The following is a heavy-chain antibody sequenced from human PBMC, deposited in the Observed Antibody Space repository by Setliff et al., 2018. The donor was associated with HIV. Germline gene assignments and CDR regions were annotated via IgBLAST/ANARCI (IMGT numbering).Heavy chain of an antibody. CDR3: ARYSPRGYTLTGPY. CDR2: IHYSGST. J-gene: IGHJ4*02. CDR1: GGSVSSGSYY. D-gene: IGHD6-25*01. V-gene: IGHV4-61*01. Sequence: LSLTCTVSGGSVSSGSYYWSWIRQPPGKGLEWIGYIHYSGSTKHNPSLKSRVTISLDTSKNQFSLKLTSVTAADTAVYYCARYSPRGYTLTGPYWGQGTLVTVSS.